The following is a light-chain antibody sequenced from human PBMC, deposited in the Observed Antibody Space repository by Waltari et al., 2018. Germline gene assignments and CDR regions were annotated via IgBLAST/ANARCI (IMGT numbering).Light chain of an antibody. Sequence: QSLLTHPPSASRPPGHMATFSSSGSYSTIVSHYLTWYQQCPETGPKHLICRDNQRRSGVPDRFSGSKSGNTASLVISGLRYEDDDDYYCATWDNSLGGRVFGGGTRVTVL. CDR2: RDN. J-gene: IGLJ3*02. CDR1: YSTIVSHY. V-gene: IGLV1-47*01. CDR3: ATWDNSLGGRV.